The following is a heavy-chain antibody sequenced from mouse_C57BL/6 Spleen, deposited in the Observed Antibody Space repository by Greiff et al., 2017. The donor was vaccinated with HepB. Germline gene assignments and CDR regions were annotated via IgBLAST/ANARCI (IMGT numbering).Heavy chain of an antibody. CDR3: ANWDVGGYYAMDY. Sequence: VQLKESGPELVKPGASVKMSCKASGYTFTDYNMHWVKQSHGKSLEWIGYINPNNGGTSYNQKFKGKATLTVNKSSSTAYMELRSLTSEDSAVYYCANWDVGGYYAMDYWGQGTSVTVSS. CDR2: INPNNGGT. D-gene: IGHD4-1*01. CDR1: GYTFTDYN. J-gene: IGHJ4*01. V-gene: IGHV1-22*01.